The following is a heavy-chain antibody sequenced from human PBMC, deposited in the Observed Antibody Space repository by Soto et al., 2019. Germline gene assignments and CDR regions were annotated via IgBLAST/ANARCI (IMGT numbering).Heavy chain of an antibody. Sequence: VQLVETGGGLIQPGGSLRLSCAASGFTVSSNYMSWVRQAPGKGLEWVSVIYSGGSTYYADSVKGRFTISRDNSKNTLYLQMNSLRAEDTAVYYCARTAYCGGDCYLDYWGQGTLVTVSS. V-gene: IGHV3-53*02. CDR2: IYSGGST. CDR1: GFTVSSNY. J-gene: IGHJ4*02. D-gene: IGHD2-21*02. CDR3: ARTAYCGGDCYLDY.